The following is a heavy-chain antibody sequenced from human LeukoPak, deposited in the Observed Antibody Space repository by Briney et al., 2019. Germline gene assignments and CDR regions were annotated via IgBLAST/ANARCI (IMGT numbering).Heavy chain of an antibody. D-gene: IGHD4-11*01. J-gene: IGHJ5*02. CDR3: ARVSTIMTTYWFDP. CDR1: GFTFSTSE. CDR2: ISSTGSTI. V-gene: IGHV3-48*03. Sequence: RGSLTLSCAASGFTFSTSEMNWVRQAPGKGLEWVSYISSTGSTIYYADSVQGLFTISRDNTKKSLYLQMTGLRVEDTAIYYCARVSTIMTTYWFDPWGQGALVNVSS.